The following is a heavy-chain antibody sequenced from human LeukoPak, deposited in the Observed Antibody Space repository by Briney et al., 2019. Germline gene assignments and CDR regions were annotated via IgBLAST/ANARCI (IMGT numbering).Heavy chain of an antibody. V-gene: IGHV3-74*01. CDR2: INSDGSRT. D-gene: IGHD6-13*01. CDR1: GFTFNSYW. Sequence: GGSLRLSCAASGFTFNSYWMHWVRQVPGKGLVWVSRINSDGSRTNYVDSAKGRFTISRDNSKNTLYLQMNSLRAEDTAVYYCARDRAVIEAAAAGVLANWGQGTLVTVSS. J-gene: IGHJ4*02. CDR3: ARDRAVIEAAAAGVLAN.